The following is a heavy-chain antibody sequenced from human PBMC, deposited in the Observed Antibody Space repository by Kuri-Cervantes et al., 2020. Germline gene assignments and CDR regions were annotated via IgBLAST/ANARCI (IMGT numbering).Heavy chain of an antibody. CDR1: GGSISSSTYF. V-gene: IGHV4-39*07. D-gene: IGHD3-10*01. Sequence: SETLSLTCTVSGGSISSSTYFWGWIRQPPGKGLEWIGSIYYSGTTYYNPSLKSRVTISVDTSKNQFSLKLSSVTAADTAVYYCARDKADGAFDYWGQGTLVTVSS. CDR3: ARDKADGAFDY. CDR2: IYYSGTT. J-gene: IGHJ4*02.